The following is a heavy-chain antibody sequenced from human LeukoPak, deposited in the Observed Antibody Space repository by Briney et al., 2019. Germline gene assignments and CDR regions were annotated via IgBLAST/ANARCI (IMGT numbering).Heavy chain of an antibody. CDR2: INPKSGAA. V-gene: IGHV1-2*02. CDR3: AGGAEAETSPLDF. Sequence: ASVKVFCKASGYIFSDYYMHWVRQAPGQGLEWLGWINPKSGAADYAQQFRGRVTMTRDTSLNTDYMEMKRVTSDDTAVYYCAGGAEAETSPLDFWGQGTLVIVS. D-gene: IGHD6-13*01. J-gene: IGHJ4*02. CDR1: GYIFSDYY.